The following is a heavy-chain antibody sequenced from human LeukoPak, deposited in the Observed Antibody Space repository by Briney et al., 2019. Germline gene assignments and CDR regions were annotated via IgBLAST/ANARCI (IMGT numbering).Heavy chain of an antibody. V-gene: IGHV3-7*01. Sequence: PGGSLRLSCAASGFTFSSYWMSWVRQAPGKGLEWVANIKQDGSEKYYVDSVKGRFTISRDNAKNSLYLQMNSLRAEDTAVYYCARDPYSSGWYVGYYYYYMDVWGKGTTVTVSS. J-gene: IGHJ6*03. CDR1: GFTFSSYW. D-gene: IGHD6-19*01. CDR3: ARDPYSSGWYVGYYYYYMDV. CDR2: IKQDGSEK.